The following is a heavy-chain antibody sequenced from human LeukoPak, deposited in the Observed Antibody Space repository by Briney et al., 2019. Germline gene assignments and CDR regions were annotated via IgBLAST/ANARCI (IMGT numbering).Heavy chain of an antibody. CDR3: ARDVDPAVAGNN. V-gene: IGHV1-69*04. J-gene: IGHJ4*02. D-gene: IGHD6-19*01. Sequence: GSSVKVSRKASGGTFSSYAISSVRQAPGQGLEWMGRIIPILGIANYAQKFQGRVTITADKSTSTAYMELSSLRSEDTAVYYCARDVDPAVAGNNWGQGTLVTVSS. CDR2: IIPILGIA. CDR1: GGTFSSYA.